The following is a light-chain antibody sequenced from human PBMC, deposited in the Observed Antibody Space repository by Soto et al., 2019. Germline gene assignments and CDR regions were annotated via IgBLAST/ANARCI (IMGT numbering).Light chain of an antibody. CDR2: LAT. V-gene: IGKV1-17*03. CDR3: LQHYAYPWT. Sequence: DIQMTQSPSAVSASVGDRVTITCRASQDISRFLAWFQQNPGKVPKRLVYLATALQNGAPSRFRGSGSGTEFNFTISSLQPEDFATYYCLQHYAYPWTFGQGTKVDIK. J-gene: IGKJ1*01. CDR1: QDISRF.